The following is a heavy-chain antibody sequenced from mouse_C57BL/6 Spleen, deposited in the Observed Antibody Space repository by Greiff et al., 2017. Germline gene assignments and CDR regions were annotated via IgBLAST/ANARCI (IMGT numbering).Heavy chain of an antibody. CDR1: GYAFSSYW. J-gene: IGHJ2*01. CDR2: IYPGDGDT. D-gene: IGHD1-1*01. V-gene: IGHV1-80*01. Sequence: QVQLKESGAELVKPGASVKISCKASGYAFSSYWMNWVKQRPGKGLEWIGQIYPGDGDTNYNGKFKGKATLTADKSSSTAYMQLSSLTSEDSAVYFCARSDLLLRYYYFDYWGQGTTLTVSS. CDR3: ARSDLLLRYYYFDY.